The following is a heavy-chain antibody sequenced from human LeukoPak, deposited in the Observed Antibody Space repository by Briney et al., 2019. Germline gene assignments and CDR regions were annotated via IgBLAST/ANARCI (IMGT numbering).Heavy chain of an antibody. J-gene: IGHJ1*01. Sequence: ASVKVSCKASGYTFTGYYMHWVRQAPGQGLEWMGWINPNSGGTNYAQKFQGRVTMTRDTSISTAYMELSRLRSDDTAVYYCARVEGGWDSSGYFEYFQHWGQGTLVTVSS. D-gene: IGHD3-22*01. CDR1: GYTFTGYY. CDR2: INPNSGGT. V-gene: IGHV1-2*02. CDR3: ARVEGGWDSSGYFEYFQH.